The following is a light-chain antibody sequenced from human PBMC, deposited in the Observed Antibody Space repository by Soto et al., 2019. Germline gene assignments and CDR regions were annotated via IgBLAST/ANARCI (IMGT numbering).Light chain of an antibody. Sequence: DIQVTQSPSSLSASVGERVTITWQTSQGIRHQLAWFQLKPGNAPKSLIYAASRLQSGVPSRFSGSGSERDFTLTISSLQPEDFATYYCQQYNAYPLTFGGGTKVEI. V-gene: IGKV1-16*01. CDR1: QGIRHQ. CDR2: AAS. CDR3: QQYNAYPLT. J-gene: IGKJ4*01.